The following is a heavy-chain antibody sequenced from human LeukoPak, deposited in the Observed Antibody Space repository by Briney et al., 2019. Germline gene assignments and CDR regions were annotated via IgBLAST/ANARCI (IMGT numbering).Heavy chain of an antibody. Sequence: RPRGSLRLSCAASGFTFSSYSMNWVRQAPGKVLEWVSSISSSSSYIYYADSVKGRFTISRDNAKNSLYLQMNSLRAEDTALYYCAKDATYTPSGSYFYWGRGTLVTVSS. D-gene: IGHD1-26*01. CDR1: GFTFSSYS. V-gene: IGHV3-21*04. J-gene: IGHJ4*02. CDR2: ISSSSSYI. CDR3: AKDATYTPSGSYFY.